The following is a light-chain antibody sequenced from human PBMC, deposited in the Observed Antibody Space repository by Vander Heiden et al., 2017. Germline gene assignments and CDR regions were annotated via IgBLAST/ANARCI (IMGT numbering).Light chain of an antibody. J-gene: IGKJ1*01. CDR1: QSVSSSY. CDR2: GAS. CDR3: QQYGSSTET. Sequence: EIVLTQSPGTRSLSPGERATLSCRASQSVSSSYLAWYQQKPGQAPRLLIYGASSRATGIPDRFSGSGSGTDFTLTISRLEPEDFAVYYCQQYGSSTETFGQGTKVEIK. V-gene: IGKV3-20*01.